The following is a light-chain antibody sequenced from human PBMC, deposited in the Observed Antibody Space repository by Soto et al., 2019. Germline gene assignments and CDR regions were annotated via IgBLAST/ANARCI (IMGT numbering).Light chain of an antibody. Sequence: EIVLTQSPATLSLSPGERATLSCRASQSVSSYLAWYQQKPGQAPRLLIYDAYNRATGIPARFSGSGSGTDFTLTISSLEPEDFAVYYSQQRWNWPLFTFGPGTRVEIK. CDR1: QSVSSY. CDR2: DAY. V-gene: IGKV3-11*01. J-gene: IGKJ3*01. CDR3: QQRWNWPLFT.